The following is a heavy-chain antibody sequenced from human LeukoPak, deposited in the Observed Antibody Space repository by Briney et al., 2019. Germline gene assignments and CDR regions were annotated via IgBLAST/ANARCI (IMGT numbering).Heavy chain of an antibody. D-gene: IGHD6-13*01. V-gene: IGHV1-46*01. CDR2: INPSGGST. CDR3: ARAGSSSWFRYYYYYMDV. J-gene: IGHJ6*03. CDR1: GYTFTGYY. Sequence: ASVKVSCKASGYTFTGYYMHWVRQAPGQGLEWMGIINPSGGSTSYAQKFQGRVTMTRDMSTSTVYMELSSLRSEDTAVYYCARAGSSSWFRYYYYYMDVWGIGTTVTVSS.